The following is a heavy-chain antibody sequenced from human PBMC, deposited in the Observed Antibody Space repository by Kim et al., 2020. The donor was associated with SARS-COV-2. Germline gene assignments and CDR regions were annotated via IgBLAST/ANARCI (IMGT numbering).Heavy chain of an antibody. CDR1: GGSISSYY. D-gene: IGHD1-7*01. CDR3: ARRRGGWNYGPQHYYYYYG. V-gene: IGHV4-59*13. CDR2: IYNSGST. Sequence: SETLSLTCTVSGGSISSYYWSWIRQPPGKGLEWIGYIYNSGSTNYNPSLKSRVTISVDTSKNQFSLKLSSVTAADTAVYYCARRRGGWNYGPQHYYYYYG. J-gene: IGHJ6*01.